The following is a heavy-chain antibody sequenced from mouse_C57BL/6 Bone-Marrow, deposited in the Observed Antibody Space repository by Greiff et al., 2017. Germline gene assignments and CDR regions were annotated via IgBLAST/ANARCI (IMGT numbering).Heavy chain of an antibody. Sequence: VQVVESGPGLVAPSQSLSITCTVSGFSLTSYAISWVRQPPGKGLEWLGVIWTGGGTNYNSALKSRLSISKDNSKSQVFLKMNSLQTDDTARYYCARDYGSSSYYAMDYWGQGTSVTVSS. V-gene: IGHV2-9-1*01. J-gene: IGHJ4*01. D-gene: IGHD1-1*01. CDR2: IWTGGGT. CDR3: ARDYGSSSYYAMDY. CDR1: GFSLTSYA.